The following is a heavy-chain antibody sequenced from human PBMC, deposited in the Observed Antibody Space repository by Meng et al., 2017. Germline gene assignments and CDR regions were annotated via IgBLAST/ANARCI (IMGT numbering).Heavy chain of an antibody. CDR2: IYYSGST. V-gene: IGHV4-61*01. CDR1: GGSVSSGSYY. Sequence: SETLSSTCTVPGGSVSSGSYYWSWIRQPPGKGLEWIGYIYYSGSTNYNPSLKSRVTVSVDTSKNQFSLKLSSVTAADTAVYYCARSGYRGAFDIWGQGTMVTVSS. J-gene: IGHJ3*02. CDR3: ARSGYRGAFDI. D-gene: IGHD6-25*01.